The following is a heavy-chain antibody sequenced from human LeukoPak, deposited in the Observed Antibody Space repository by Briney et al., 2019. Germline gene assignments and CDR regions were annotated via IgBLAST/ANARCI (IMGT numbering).Heavy chain of an antibody. V-gene: IGHV4-30-4*08. Sequence: SETLSLTCTVSGGSISSGDYYWSWIRQPPGKGLEWIGYIYYSGSTYYNPSLKSRVTISVDTPKNQFSLKLSPVTAADTAVYCCARVGAKGVLRYFDWLSTGYYFDYWGQGTLVTVSS. D-gene: IGHD3-9*01. J-gene: IGHJ4*02. CDR1: GGSISSGDYY. CDR2: IYYSGST. CDR3: ARVGAKGVLRYFDWLSTGYYFDY.